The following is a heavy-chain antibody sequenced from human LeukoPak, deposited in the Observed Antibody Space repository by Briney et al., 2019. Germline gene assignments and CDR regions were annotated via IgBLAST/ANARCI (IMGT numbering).Heavy chain of an antibody. CDR3: AREALRDYGDNDY. CDR2: IYYSGST. D-gene: IGHD4-17*01. J-gene: IGHJ4*02. CDR1: GGSISSSTYY. Sequence: SETLSLTCTVSGGSISSSTYYWGWIRQPPGTGLEWIGNIYYSGSTYYNPSLKSRVTISVDTSKNQFSLKLTSVTAADTAVYYCAREALRDYGDNDYWGQGTLVTASS. V-gene: IGHV4-39*07.